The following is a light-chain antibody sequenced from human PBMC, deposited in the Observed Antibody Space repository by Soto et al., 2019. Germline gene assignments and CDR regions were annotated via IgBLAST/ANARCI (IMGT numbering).Light chain of an antibody. CDR1: SSDVGTYYF. CDR3: TSHAGNYNFPYV. J-gene: IGLJ1*01. Sequence: QSALTQPASVSGSLGQSITISCTGSSSDVGTYYFVSWYQHHPGKAPKLMIYEVTKRPSGVPDRFSGSKSGNTASLTVSGLQAEDEADYYCTSHAGNYNFPYVFGTGTKVTVL. CDR2: EVT. V-gene: IGLV2-8*01.